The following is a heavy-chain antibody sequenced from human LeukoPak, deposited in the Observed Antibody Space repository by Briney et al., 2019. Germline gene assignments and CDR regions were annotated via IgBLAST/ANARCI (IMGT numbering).Heavy chain of an antibody. D-gene: IGHD2-15*01. V-gene: IGHV1-46*01. Sequence: GASVKVSCKASGYTFTSYGISWVRQAPGQGLEWMGILNPSGGSTSYAQKFQGRVTMTRDMSTSTVYMELSSLRSEDTAVYYCARCDHFEVAAKRDWYFDLWGRGTLVTVSS. CDR3: ARCDHFEVAAKRDWYFDL. J-gene: IGHJ2*01. CDR1: GYTFTSYG. CDR2: LNPSGGST.